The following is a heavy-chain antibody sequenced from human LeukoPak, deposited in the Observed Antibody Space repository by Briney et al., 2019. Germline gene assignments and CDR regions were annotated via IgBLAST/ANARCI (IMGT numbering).Heavy chain of an antibody. D-gene: IGHD6-19*01. CDR3: ARMDGRYYYYYGLDV. V-gene: IGHV3-7*01. J-gene: IGHJ6*02. Sequence: PGGSLRLSCAASGFTFSSYSMSWVRQTPGKGLEWVANIKQDGSEKYYVDSVKGRFTISRDNAKNSLFLQMNSLRAEDAAVYCCARMDGRYYYYYGLDVWGQGTTVTVSS. CDR1: GFTFSSYS. CDR2: IKQDGSEK.